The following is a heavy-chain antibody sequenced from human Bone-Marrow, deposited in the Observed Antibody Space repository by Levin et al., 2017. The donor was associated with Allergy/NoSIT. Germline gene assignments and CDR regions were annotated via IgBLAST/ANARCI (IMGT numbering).Heavy chain of an antibody. J-gene: IGHJ5*02. Sequence: SQTLSLTCTVSGGSVNSGTYYWTWMRQPPGKGLEWIGYIYSNGNSAYNPSLKSRLTMSVDTSKNQFSLQLISVPAADAAVHYWVRGTLAAAGSRRFDPWGEGTLVTVSS. V-gene: IGHV4-61*01. CDR3: VRGTLAAAGSRRFDP. CDR2: IYSNGNS. D-gene: IGHD6-13*01. CDR1: GGSVNSGTYY.